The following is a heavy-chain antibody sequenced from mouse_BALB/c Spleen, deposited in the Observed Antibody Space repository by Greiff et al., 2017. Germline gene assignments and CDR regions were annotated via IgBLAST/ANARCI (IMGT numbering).Heavy chain of an antibody. V-gene: IGHV2-9*02. CDR2: IWAGGST. CDR1: GFSLTSYG. D-gene: IGHD2-3*01. J-gene: IGHJ2*01. Sequence: VHLVESGPGLVAPSQSLSITCTVSGFSLTSYGVHWVRQPPGKGLEWLGVIWAGGSTNYNSALMSRLSISKDNSKSQVFLKMNSLQTDDTAMYYCARAPGRDGYWDYWGQGTTLTVSS. CDR3: ARAPGRDGYWDY.